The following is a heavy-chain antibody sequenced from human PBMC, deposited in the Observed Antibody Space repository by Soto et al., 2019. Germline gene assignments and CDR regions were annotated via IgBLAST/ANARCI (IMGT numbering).Heavy chain of an antibody. D-gene: IGHD6-19*01. CDR2: ISGSGDST. CDR3: AKGVPGIAVAGTGYFQH. Sequence: ETLSLTCTVSGVSISSYYWSWIRQPPGKGLEWVSGISGSGDSTYYADSVKGRFTISRDNSKNTLYLQMNSLRAEDTAVYYCAKGVPGIAVAGTGYFQHWGQGILVTVSS. V-gene: IGHV3-23*01. CDR1: GVSISSYY. J-gene: IGHJ1*01.